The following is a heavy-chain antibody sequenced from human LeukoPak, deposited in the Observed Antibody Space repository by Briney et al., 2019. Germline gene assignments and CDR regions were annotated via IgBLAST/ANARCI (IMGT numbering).Heavy chain of an antibody. J-gene: IGHJ2*01. Sequence: SETLSLTCTVSGGSISSYYWSWIRQPPGKGLEWIGYIYYSGSTNYNPSLKSRVTTSVDTSKNQFSLKLSSVTAADTAVYYCARDLGITFGGAEPSGFDLWGRGTLVTVPS. CDR3: ARDLGITFGGAEPSGFDL. V-gene: IGHV4-59*01. CDR1: GGSISSYY. CDR2: IYYSGST. D-gene: IGHD3-16*01.